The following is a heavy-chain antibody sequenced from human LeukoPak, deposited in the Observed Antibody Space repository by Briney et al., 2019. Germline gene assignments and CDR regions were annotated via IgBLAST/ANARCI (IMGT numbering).Heavy chain of an antibody. CDR3: ARLHPTGYYDSI. CDR2: IYYSGST. D-gene: IGHD3-22*01. V-gene: IGHV4-39*01. Sequence: SETLSLTCTISGDSISSSSYYWGWIRQPPGKGLEWIGSIYYSGSTYYNPSLKSRVTISVDTSKNQFSLKLSSVTAADTAVYYCARLHPTGYYDSIWGQGTLVTVSP. CDR1: GDSISSSSYY. J-gene: IGHJ4*02.